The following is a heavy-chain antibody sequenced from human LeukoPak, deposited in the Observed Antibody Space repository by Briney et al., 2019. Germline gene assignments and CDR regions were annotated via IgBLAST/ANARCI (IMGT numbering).Heavy chain of an antibody. CDR2: INPNSGGT. J-gene: IGHJ4*02. V-gene: IGHV1-2*02. CDR3: ARDRPLDADDYYGFYYFDY. Sequence: GASVKVSCKASGYTFTGYYMHWVRQAPGQGLEWMGWINPNSGGTNHAQKSQGRVTMTRDTSISTAYMELSRLRSDDTAVYYCARDRPLDADDYYGFYYFDYWGQGTLVSVSS. CDR1: GYTFTGYY. D-gene: IGHD3-10*01.